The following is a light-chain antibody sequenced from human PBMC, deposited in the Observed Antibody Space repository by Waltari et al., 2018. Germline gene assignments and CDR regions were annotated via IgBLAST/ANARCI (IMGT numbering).Light chain of an antibody. Sequence: QSVLTQPPSASGAPGQRVTISCSGSTSNIGDNVVNWYQQIPGTAPKLLIYRNDLRPSGVPGRFSGAKAGTSASLAISGRQAEEEGVYYCASWDDSPVGRWFFGGGTKLTVL. CDR3: ASWDDSPVGRWF. CDR1: TSNIGDNV. J-gene: IGLJ2*01. V-gene: IGLV1-44*01. CDR2: RND.